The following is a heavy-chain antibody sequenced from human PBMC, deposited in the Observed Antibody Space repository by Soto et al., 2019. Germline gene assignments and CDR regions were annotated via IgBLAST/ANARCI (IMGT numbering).Heavy chain of an antibody. J-gene: IGHJ5*02. D-gene: IGHD2-2*01. CDR1: GFTFSSYS. CDR2: ISSSSSYI. V-gene: IGHV3-21*01. Sequence: GGSLRLSCAASGFTFSSYSMNWVRQAPGKGLEWVSSISSSSSYIYYADSVKGRFTISRDNAKNSLYLQMNSLRAEDTAVYYCARDSAVYCSSTSCRWGWFDPWGQGTLVTVSS. CDR3: ARDSAVYCSSTSCRWGWFDP.